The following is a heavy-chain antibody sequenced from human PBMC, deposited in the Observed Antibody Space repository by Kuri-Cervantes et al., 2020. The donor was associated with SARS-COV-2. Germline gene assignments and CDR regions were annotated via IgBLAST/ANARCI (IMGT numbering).Heavy chain of an antibody. CDR2: IYYSGST. J-gene: IGHJ3*02. CDR3: ARAYSRLRYCSSTSCYRDDAFDI. D-gene: IGHD2-2*02. CDR1: GGSISSSSYY. Sequence: SETLSLTCTVSGGSISSSSYYWGWIRQPPGKGLEWIGSIYYSGSTYYNPSLKSRVTISVDTSKNQFSLKLSSVTAADTAVYYCARAYSRLRYCSSTSCYRDDAFDIWGQGTMVTVSS. V-gene: IGHV4-39*01.